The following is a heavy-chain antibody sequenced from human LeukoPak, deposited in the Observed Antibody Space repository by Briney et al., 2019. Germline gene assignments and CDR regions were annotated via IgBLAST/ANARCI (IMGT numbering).Heavy chain of an antibody. CDR3: AREGYSSPGVNFDY. J-gene: IGHJ4*02. CDR1: GGSISSGDYY. Sequence: SETLSLTCTVSGGSISSGDYYWSWIRQPPGKGLEWIGYIYYSGSTYYNPSLKSRVTISVATSKNQFSLKLSSVTAADTAVYYCAREGYSSPGVNFDYWGQGTLVTVSS. D-gene: IGHD6-13*01. V-gene: IGHV4-30-4*01. CDR2: IYYSGST.